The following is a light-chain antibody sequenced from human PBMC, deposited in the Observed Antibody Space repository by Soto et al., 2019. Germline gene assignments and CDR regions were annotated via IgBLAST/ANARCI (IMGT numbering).Light chain of an antibody. V-gene: IGKV3-15*01. CDR2: GAS. Sequence: EIVLTQSPATLSLSPGGRATLSCRASQSVSSNLAWYQQKPGQAPRLLIYGASTRATGIPARFSGSGSGTEFTLTISSLQSEDFAVYYCQQYHNLWTFGQGTKVDIK. CDR1: QSVSSN. J-gene: IGKJ1*01. CDR3: QQYHNLWT.